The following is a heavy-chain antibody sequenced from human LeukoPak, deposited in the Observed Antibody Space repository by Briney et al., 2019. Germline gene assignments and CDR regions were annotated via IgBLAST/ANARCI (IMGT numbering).Heavy chain of an antibody. V-gene: IGHV4-39*01. D-gene: IGHD6-19*01. Sequence: GSLRLSCAASGFTFSSYSMNWVRQPPGKGLEWIGSIYYSGSTYYNPSLKSRVTISVDTSKNQFSLKLSSVTAADTAVYYCARCQWLVRAIDYWGQGTLVTVSS. CDR3: ARCQWLVRAIDY. CDR1: GFTFSSYSMN. CDR2: IYYSGST. J-gene: IGHJ4*02.